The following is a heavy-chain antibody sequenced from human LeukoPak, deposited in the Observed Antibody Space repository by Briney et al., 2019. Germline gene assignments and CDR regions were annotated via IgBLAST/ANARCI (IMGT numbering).Heavy chain of an antibody. Sequence: SGGSLRLSCAASGFTFTNYAMTWVRQSPGKGLEWVSAVSSSGGNTYYAESVRGRFTISRDNSKNTVSLHMNSLRAEDTAVYYCAKAHDDYYFDYWGRGTRVIVSS. CDR3: AKAHDDYYFDY. V-gene: IGHV3-23*01. CDR1: GFTFTNYA. J-gene: IGHJ4*02. CDR2: VSSSGGNT. D-gene: IGHD4-17*01.